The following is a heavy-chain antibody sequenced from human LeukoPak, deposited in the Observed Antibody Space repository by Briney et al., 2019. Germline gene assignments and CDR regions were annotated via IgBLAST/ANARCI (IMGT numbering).Heavy chain of an antibody. V-gene: IGHV4-59*08. Sequence: SETLSLTCTVSGDSISTYYWSWIRQPPGKGLEWIGYIYYTGSTNYNPSLKSRVTISVDTSKNQFSLKLSSVTAADTAVYYCARGHTVTTDGPWDIWGLGTMVTVSS. CDR3: ARGHTVTTDGPWDI. J-gene: IGHJ3*02. CDR2: IYYTGST. CDR1: GDSISTYY. D-gene: IGHD4-17*01.